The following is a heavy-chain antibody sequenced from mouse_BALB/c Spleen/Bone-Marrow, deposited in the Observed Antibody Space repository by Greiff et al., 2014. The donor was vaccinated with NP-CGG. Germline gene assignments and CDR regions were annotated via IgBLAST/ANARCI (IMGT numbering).Heavy chain of an antibody. D-gene: IGHD2-1*01. J-gene: IGHJ2*01. V-gene: IGHV1-69*02. CDR2: IDPSDSYT. CDR3: ARGLYGNSGY. Sequence: VKLIQSGAELVKPGASVKLSCKASGYTFTSYWMHWVKQRLGQGLEWIGEIDPSDSYTKYNQKFKGKATSTVDKSSSTAYMQLSSLTSEDFAVYYCARGLYGNSGYWGQGTTLTVSS. CDR1: GYTFTSYW.